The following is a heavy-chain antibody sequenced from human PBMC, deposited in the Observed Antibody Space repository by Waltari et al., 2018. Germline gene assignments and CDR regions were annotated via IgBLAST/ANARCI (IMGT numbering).Heavy chain of an antibody. V-gene: IGHV3-30*03. CDR3: ASDPSRLSTPGGYFDN. J-gene: IGHJ4*02. CDR1: GFSFGGFS. CDR2: ITYDGKHK. D-gene: IGHD2-8*02. Sequence: QVQLVESGGGVVQPGKSLRLSCSASGFSFGGFSMHWVRQAPGKGLEWVAVITYDGKHKDYADAVKGRFTISRDNSKNTVYLQMNILRLQDTAVYYCASDPSRLSTPGGYFDNWGQGTLVTVSS.